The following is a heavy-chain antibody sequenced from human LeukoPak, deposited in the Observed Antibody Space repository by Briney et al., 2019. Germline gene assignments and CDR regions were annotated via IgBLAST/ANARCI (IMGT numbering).Heavy chain of an antibody. J-gene: IGHJ5*02. CDR2: MYYSGST. D-gene: IGHD6-13*01. Sequence: PSETLSLTCTVSGGSISSYYWTWIRQPPGKGLEWIGYMYYSGSTKYNPSLKSRVTISVDTSKNQFSLKLSSVTAADTAVSYCARTRDSSTSVDPWGQGILVTVSS. CDR1: GGSISSYY. V-gene: IGHV4-59*01. CDR3: ARTRDSSTSVDP.